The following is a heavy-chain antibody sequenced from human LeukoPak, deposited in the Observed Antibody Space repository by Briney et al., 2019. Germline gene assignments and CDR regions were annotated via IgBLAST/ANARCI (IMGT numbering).Heavy chain of an antibody. Sequence: GGSLRLSCAASGFTFSSYSMNWVRQAPGKGLEWVSSISSSSSYIYYADSVKGRFTISRDNAKNSLYLQMNSLRAEDTAVYYCASLPPAISTRYWFDPWGQGTLVTVSS. D-gene: IGHD3-9*01. CDR2: ISSSSSYI. J-gene: IGHJ5*02. V-gene: IGHV3-21*01. CDR1: GFTFSSYS. CDR3: ASLPPAISTRYWFDP.